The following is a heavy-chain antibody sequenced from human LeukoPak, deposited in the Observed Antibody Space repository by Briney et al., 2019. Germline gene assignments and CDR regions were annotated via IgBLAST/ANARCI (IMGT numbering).Heavy chain of an antibody. Sequence: GGSLRLSCAASGFTFSSYWMSWVRQAPGKGLEWVANIKQDGSEKYYVDSVKGRFTIFRDNAKNSLYLQMNSLRVEDTALYYCARRMGMGVVPGAFDYWGQGTLVTASS. CDR2: IKQDGSEK. J-gene: IGHJ4*02. CDR3: ARRMGMGVVPGAFDY. V-gene: IGHV3-7*03. CDR1: GFTFSSYW. D-gene: IGHD2-21*02.